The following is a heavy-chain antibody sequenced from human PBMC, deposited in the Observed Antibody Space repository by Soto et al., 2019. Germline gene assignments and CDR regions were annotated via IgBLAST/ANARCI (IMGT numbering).Heavy chain of an antibody. Sequence: EVQLLESGGGLVQPGGSLRLSCAASGFTFSTYALSGVRQAPGKGLEWVSAITGNGGSTYYADSVKGRFTISRDNSKNTLYLQMNSLRAEDTAVYYCAKNSAATIRVGYDYWGQGTLVTVSS. V-gene: IGHV3-23*01. CDR1: GFTFSTYA. D-gene: IGHD5-12*01. CDR3: AKNSAATIRVGYDY. J-gene: IGHJ4*02. CDR2: ITGNGGST.